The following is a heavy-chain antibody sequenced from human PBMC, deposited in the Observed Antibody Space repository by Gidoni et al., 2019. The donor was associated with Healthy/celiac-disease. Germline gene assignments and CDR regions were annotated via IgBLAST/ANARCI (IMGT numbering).Heavy chain of an antibody. CDR2: IYYSGST. D-gene: IGHD6-13*01. Sequence: QLQLQESVPGLVTPSETLSLTCTVSGGSISSSSYSWGWIRQPPGKGLEWIGGIYYSGSTSYNPSLKSRVTLSVDTSKDQFSLKLSSVTAADTAVYYCALVGIAAAPVEWGQGTLVTVSS. CDR3: ALVGIAAAPVE. V-gene: IGHV4-39*01. J-gene: IGHJ4*02. CDR1: GGSISSSSYS.